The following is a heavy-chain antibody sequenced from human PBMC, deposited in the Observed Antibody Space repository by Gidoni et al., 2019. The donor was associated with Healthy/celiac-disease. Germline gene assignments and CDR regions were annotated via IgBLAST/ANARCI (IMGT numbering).Heavy chain of an antibody. V-gene: IGHV1-69*01. CDR3: ARVPGRGNYDYYYYGMDV. CDR1: GGTFSSYA. J-gene: IGHJ6*02. CDR2: IIPIFGTA. Sequence: QVQLVQSGAEVKKPGSSVKVSCKASGGTFSSYAISWVRQAPGQGLEWMGGIIPIFGTANYAQKFQGRVKITADESTSTAYMELSSLRSEDTAVYYCARVPGRGNYDYYYYGMDVWGQGTTVTVSS. D-gene: IGHD4-4*01.